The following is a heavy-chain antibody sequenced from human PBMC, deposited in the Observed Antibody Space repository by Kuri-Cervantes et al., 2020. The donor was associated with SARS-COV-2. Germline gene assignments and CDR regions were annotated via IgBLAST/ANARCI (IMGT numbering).Heavy chain of an antibody. D-gene: IGHD3-10*01. V-gene: IGHV1-2*04. Sequence: ASVKVSCKASGYTFTSYYMHWVRQAPGQGLEWMGWINPNSGGTNYAQKFQGWVTMTRDTSISTAYMELSRLRSDDTAVYYCASASVRGIIITYHSYGMDVWGQGTTVTVSS. CDR1: GYTFTSYY. CDR3: ASASVRGIIITYHSYGMDV. J-gene: IGHJ6*02. CDR2: INPNSGGT.